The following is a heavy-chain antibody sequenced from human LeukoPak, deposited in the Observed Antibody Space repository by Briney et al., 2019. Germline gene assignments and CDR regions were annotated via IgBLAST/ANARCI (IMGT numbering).Heavy chain of an antibody. Sequence: SETLSLTCAVYGGSFSGYYWSWIRQPPGKGLEWIGEINHSGSTNYNPSLKSRVTISVDTSKNQFSLKLSSVTAADTAVYYCSRVRQLVVIYYYYYYMDVWGKGTTVTVSS. CDR1: GGSFSGYY. CDR3: SRVRQLVVIYYYYYYMDV. J-gene: IGHJ6*03. CDR2: INHSGST. D-gene: IGHD6-6*01. V-gene: IGHV4-34*01.